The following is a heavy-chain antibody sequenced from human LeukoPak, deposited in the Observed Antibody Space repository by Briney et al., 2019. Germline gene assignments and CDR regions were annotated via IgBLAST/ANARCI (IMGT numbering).Heavy chain of an antibody. CDR3: ATLRRTSIRVRGSDY. CDR1: GFIFRTYT. Sequence: GGSLRLSCAATGFIFRTYTMSWVRQAPGKGREWGSTISGRGDETYYADSVKGRLTGSRDNSGKTLSLEMKSLRAEDTAVHCGATLRRTSIRVRGSDYWGRGSLVTVS. V-gene: IGHV3-23*01. J-gene: IGHJ4*02. CDR2: ISGRGDET. D-gene: IGHD2-15*01.